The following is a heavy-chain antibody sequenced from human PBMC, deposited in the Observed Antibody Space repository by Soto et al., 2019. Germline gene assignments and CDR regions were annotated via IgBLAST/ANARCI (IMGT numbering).Heavy chain of an antibody. CDR2: INHSGST. CDR1: GGSFSGYY. V-gene: IGHV4-34*01. Sequence: SETLSLTCAVYGGSFSGYYWSWIRQPPGKGLEWIGEINHSGSTNYNPSLKSRVTISVDTSKNQFSLKLSSVTAADTAVYYCARGPGGGVEIHKYIWFDPWGQGTLVTVSS. CDR3: ARGPGGGVEIHKYIWFDP. J-gene: IGHJ5*02. D-gene: IGHD2-21*01.